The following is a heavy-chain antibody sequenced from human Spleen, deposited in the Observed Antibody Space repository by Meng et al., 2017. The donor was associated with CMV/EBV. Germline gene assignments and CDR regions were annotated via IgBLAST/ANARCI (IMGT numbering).Heavy chain of an antibody. J-gene: IGHJ4*02. Sequence: SETLSLTCAVYGGSISDYYWSWIRQPPGKGLEWIGEINHSAGTDYNPSLKSRVTISGDTSKNQFSLNLTSVTAADTAVYYCAREYYDILTGYFYYFDYWGQGTLVTVSS. V-gene: IGHV4-34*01. CDR3: AREYYDILTGYFYYFDY. D-gene: IGHD3-9*01. CDR2: INHSAGT. CDR1: GGSISDYY.